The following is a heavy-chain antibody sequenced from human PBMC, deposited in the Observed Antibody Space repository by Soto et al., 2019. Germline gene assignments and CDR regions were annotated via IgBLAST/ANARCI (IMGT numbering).Heavy chain of an antibody. CDR2: ISTYNGNT. Sequence: ASVKVSCKACGYTFTTYGITWVRQAPGQGLEWMGWISTYNGNTNYAQNLQGRVTMTTDTSTSTAYMELRSLRSDDTAVYYCARGVTAAFDFWGQGTLVTVSS. V-gene: IGHV1-18*01. J-gene: IGHJ4*02. D-gene: IGHD6-13*01. CDR3: ARGVTAAFDF. CDR1: GYTFTTYG.